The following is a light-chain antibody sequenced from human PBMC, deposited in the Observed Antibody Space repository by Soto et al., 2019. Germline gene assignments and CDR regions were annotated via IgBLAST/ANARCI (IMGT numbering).Light chain of an antibody. CDR2: EAS. J-gene: IGLJ3*02. Sequence: QSALTQPASVSGSPGQSITISCTGTSSDVGGYNYLSWYQQHPGKAPKVMIYEASNRPSGVSNRFSGSKSGNTASLTISGLQTEDEADYFCSSYTTSGTPVFGGGTKLTVL. V-gene: IGLV2-14*01. CDR1: SSDVGGYNY. CDR3: SSYTTSGTPV.